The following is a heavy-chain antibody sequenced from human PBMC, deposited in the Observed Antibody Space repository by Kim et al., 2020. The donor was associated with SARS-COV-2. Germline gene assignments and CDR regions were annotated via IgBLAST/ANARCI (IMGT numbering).Heavy chain of an antibody. V-gene: IGHV4-39*01. J-gene: IGHJ5*01. CDR3: ARPGSVSGWFYFDS. Sequence: YNPALKSRVTISGDTSNNHFSLKLTCVTAADTSKYYCARPGSVSGWFYFDSWGQGTLVTVSS. D-gene: IGHD6-19*01.